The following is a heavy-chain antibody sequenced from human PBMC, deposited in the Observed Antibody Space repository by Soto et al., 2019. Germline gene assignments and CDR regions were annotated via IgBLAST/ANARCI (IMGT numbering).Heavy chain of an antibody. CDR2: IYPGDSDT. CDR1: GYSFTSYW. Sequence: GESLKISCQGSGYSFTSYWIGWVRQMPGKGLEWMGIIYPGDSDTRYSPSFQGQVTISADKSISTAYLQWSSLKASDTAMYYCARSTIFGVVKGGVNYYYYGMDVWGQGTTVTVSS. CDR3: ARSTIFGVVKGGVNYYYYGMDV. V-gene: IGHV5-51*01. D-gene: IGHD3-3*01. J-gene: IGHJ6*02.